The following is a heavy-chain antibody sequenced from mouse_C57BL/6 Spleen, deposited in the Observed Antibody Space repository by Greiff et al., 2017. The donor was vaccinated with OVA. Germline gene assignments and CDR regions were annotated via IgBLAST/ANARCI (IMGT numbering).Heavy chain of an antibody. J-gene: IGHJ1*03. Sequence: EVKVEESGGGLVQPGGSMKLSCAASGFTFSDSWMDWVRQSPEKGLEWVAEIRNKANNHATYYAESVKGRFTISRDDSKSSVYLQMNSLRAEDTGMYYCTITTVVAASYWYFDVWGTGTTVTVSS. CDR2: IRNKANNHAT. CDR3: TITTVVAASYWYFDV. CDR1: GFTFSDSW. D-gene: IGHD1-1*01. V-gene: IGHV6-6*01.